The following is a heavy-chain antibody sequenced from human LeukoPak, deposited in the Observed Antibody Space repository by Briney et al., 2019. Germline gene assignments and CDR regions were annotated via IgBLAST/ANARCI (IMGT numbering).Heavy chain of an antibody. J-gene: IGHJ6*03. V-gene: IGHV3-21*01. D-gene: IGHD3-3*01. CDR1: GFSFSSYS. Sequence: GGSLRLSCAASGFSFSSYSMNWVRQAPGKGLEWVSSISSSSSYIYHADSAKGRFTISRDNAKNPLYLQMNSLRAEDTAVYYCARDQRQYYDFWSGPVSGYMDVWGKGTTVTVSS. CDR2: ISSSSSYI. CDR3: ARDQRQYYDFWSGPVSGYMDV.